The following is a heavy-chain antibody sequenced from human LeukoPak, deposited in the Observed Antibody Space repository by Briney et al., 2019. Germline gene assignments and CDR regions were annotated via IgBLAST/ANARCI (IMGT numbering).Heavy chain of an antibody. Sequence: ASVKVSCKASGGTFSSYAISWVRQAPGQGLEWMGRIIPILGIANYAQKFQGRVTITADKSTSTAYMELSSLRPEDTAVYYCARGNTGRFDYWGQGTLVTVSS. V-gene: IGHV1-69*04. J-gene: IGHJ4*02. CDR3: ARGNTGRFDY. CDR2: IIPILGIA. CDR1: GGTFSSYA. D-gene: IGHD2-8*02.